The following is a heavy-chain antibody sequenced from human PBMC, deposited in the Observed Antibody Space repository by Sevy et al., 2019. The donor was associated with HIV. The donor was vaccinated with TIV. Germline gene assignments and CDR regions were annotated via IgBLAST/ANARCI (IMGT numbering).Heavy chain of an antibody. Sequence: SVKVSCKASGYTFTGYYMHWVRQAPGQGLEWMGRINPNSGGTNYAQKFQGRVTMTRDTSISTAYMELSRLRSDDTAVYYCARDREQWLANYYYGMDVWGQGTTVTVSS. CDR2: INPNSGGT. V-gene: IGHV1-2*06. CDR3: ARDREQWLANYYYGMDV. J-gene: IGHJ6*02. D-gene: IGHD6-19*01. CDR1: GYTFTGYY.